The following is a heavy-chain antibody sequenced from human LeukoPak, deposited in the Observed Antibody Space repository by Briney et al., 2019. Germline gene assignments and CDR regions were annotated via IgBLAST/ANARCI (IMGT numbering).Heavy chain of an antibody. CDR1: GYSFNTSD. D-gene: IGHD3-3*01. Sequence: ASVKVSCKASGYSFNTSDISWVRQAPGQGLEWMGWITAKNGNTNYAERLQDRVTMTTDTSTSTAYMELRSLRCDDTAVYYCARFWSGYLPDYWGQGTLVTVSS. V-gene: IGHV1-18*01. J-gene: IGHJ4*02. CDR2: ITAKNGNT. CDR3: ARFWSGYLPDY.